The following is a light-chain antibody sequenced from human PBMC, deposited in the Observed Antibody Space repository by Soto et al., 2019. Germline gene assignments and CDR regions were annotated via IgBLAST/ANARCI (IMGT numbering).Light chain of an antibody. CDR2: ASS. Sequence: DIQLTQSPSFLSASVGDRVTISCRASQGISSYLAWYQQTPGKAPKLLIYASSILQSGVPSRFSGSGSGTEFTLTISSLQPGDFATYYCQQLNTFPVTFGQGTRL. CDR3: QQLNTFPVT. CDR1: QGISSY. J-gene: IGKJ5*01. V-gene: IGKV1-9*01.